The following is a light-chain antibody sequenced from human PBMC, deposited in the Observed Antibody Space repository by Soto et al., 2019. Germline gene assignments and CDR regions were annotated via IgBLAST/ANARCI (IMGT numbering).Light chain of an antibody. V-gene: IGLV2-14*01. CDR1: SSDVGGYYY. CDR2: EVS. J-gene: IGLJ1*01. CDR3: SLYSSNGSLI. Sequence: QSALTQPASVSGSPGQSITISCTGTSSDVGGYYYVSWYQQHPGKAPKLMIWEVSNRPSGAPDRFSGSTSGNTASLTISGLQAEDETDYFCSLYSSNGSLIFGPGTKVTVL.